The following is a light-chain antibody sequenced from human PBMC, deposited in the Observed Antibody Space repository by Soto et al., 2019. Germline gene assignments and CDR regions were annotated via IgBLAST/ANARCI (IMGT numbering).Light chain of an antibody. CDR1: QSISSY. J-gene: IGKJ2*01. CDR3: QKSYSTPYT. CDR2: AAS. V-gene: IGKV1-39*01. Sequence: DIQMTQSPSSLSASVGDRVTLTCRASQSISSYLNWYQQKPGQAPKLLIYAASNWQTGVPSRFSGSGSGTDFTLTISNLQHEDFATYYCQKSYSTPYTFGQGTKLEIK.